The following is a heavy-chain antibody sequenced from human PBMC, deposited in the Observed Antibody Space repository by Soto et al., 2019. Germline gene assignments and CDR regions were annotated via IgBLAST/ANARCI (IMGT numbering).Heavy chain of an antibody. CDR1: GFTFSSFG. D-gene: IGHD2-15*01. V-gene: IGHV3-33*01. CDR3: ARRGCAGGGCYSFPNAFDI. CDR2: IWFHGSNE. Sequence: QVQLVESGGGVVQPGRSLRLSCAASGFTFSSFGMHWVRQAPGKGLEWVALIWFHGSNEEYADSVRCRFTISRDNSKNTVYLQMNSLRGDDTAIYYCARRGCAGGGCYSFPNAFDIRGQGTMVTVSS. J-gene: IGHJ3*02.